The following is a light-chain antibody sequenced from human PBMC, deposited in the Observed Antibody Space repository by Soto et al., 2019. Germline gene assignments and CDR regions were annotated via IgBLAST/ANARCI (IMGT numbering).Light chain of an antibody. Sequence: QAVVTQPPSASGTPGQRVTISCSGSSSNIGRNTVNWYQQLPGTAPKLLIYSHNQRPSGVPDRFSGSKSGTSASLAISGVQSEDEADYYCAAWDDSMNVQLFGGGTKVTVL. J-gene: IGLJ2*01. CDR3: AAWDDSMNVQL. CDR2: SHN. CDR1: SSNIGRNT. V-gene: IGLV1-44*01.